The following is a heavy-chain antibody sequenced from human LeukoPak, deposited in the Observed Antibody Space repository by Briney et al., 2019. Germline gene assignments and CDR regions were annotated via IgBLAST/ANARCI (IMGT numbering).Heavy chain of an antibody. V-gene: IGHV4-59*12. D-gene: IGHD6-6*01. CDR1: AGSISTYH. J-gene: IGHJ4*02. Sequence: SETLSLTCTVFAGSISTYHWSWIRQPPGKGLEWIGNIYYSGTTNYNPSLKSRVTMSVDTSKNQFSLKLSSVTAADTAVYYCAREEQLVPYFDYWGQGTLVTVSS. CDR2: IYYSGTT. CDR3: AREEQLVPYFDY.